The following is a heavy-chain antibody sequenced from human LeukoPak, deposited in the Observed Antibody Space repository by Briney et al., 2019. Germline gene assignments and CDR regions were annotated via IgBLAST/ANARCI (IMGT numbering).Heavy chain of an antibody. V-gene: IGHV5-51*01. CDR3: ARRGEAMDPFDY. CDR1: GYSFTSYW. J-gene: IGHJ4*02. D-gene: IGHD5-18*01. Sequence: NRGESLKISCKDSGYSFTSYWIGWVRQMPGKGLEWMGIIYPGDSDTRYSPSFQGQVTISADKSINTAYLQWSSLKASDTATYYCARRGEAMDPFDYWGQGTLVTVSS. CDR2: IYPGDSDT.